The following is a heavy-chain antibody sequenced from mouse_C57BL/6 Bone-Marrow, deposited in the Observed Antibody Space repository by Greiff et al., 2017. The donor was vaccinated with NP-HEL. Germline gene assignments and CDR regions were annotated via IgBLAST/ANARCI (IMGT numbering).Heavy chain of an antibody. V-gene: IGHV1-81*01. D-gene: IGHD1-1*01. CDR3: ARTDYGSSYPFAY. CDR2: IYPRSGNT. J-gene: IGHJ3*01. Sequence: VQLQQSGAELARPGASVKLSCKASGYTFTSYGISWVKQRTGQGLEWIGEIYPRSGNTYYNEKFKGKATLTADKSSSTAYMELRSLTSEDSAVYFCARTDYGSSYPFAYWGQGTLVTVSA. CDR1: GYTFTSYG.